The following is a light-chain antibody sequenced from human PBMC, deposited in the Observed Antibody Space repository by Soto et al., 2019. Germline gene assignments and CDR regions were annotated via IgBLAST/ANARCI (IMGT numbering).Light chain of an antibody. J-gene: IGLJ2*01. Sequence: QSVLTQPPSASGSPGQSVTISCTGTSSDVGGYNSVSWYQQHPGKAPKLMTYEVNKRPSGVPDRFSGSKSGNTASLTVSGVQAEDEADYYCSSYAGNNNLLFGGGTQLTVL. CDR1: SSDVGGYNS. V-gene: IGLV2-8*01. CDR3: SSYAGNNNLL. CDR2: EVN.